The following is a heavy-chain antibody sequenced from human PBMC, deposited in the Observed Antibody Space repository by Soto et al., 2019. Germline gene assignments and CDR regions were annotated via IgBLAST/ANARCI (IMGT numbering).Heavy chain of an antibody. D-gene: IGHD1-1*01. J-gene: IGHJ4*02. CDR1: GFNFGDCS. V-gene: IGHV3-43*01. Sequence: GGSPTLSSAASGFNFGDCSMHWVRQAPAKGLEWVSLFYWAGSNTYYADSLRGRFTISRDNSRNSVYLEMRSLRTDAGALYLCAKVSTQQSWNDGLDSWGKGTLVTVSS. CDR2: FYWAGSNT. CDR3: AKVSTQQSWNDGLDS.